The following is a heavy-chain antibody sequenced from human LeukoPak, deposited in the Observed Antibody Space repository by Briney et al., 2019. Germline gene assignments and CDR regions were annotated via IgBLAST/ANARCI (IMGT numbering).Heavy chain of an antibody. J-gene: IGHJ4*02. CDR2: ISSSGSTI. CDR3: ARGLDGAKDRKRFDY. Sequence: GGSLRLSCAASGFTFSSYEMNWVRQAPGKGLECVSYISSSGSTIYYADSVKGRFTISRDNAKNSLYLQMNSLRAEDTAVYYCARGLDGAKDRKRFDYWGQGTLVTVSS. D-gene: IGHD5-24*01. V-gene: IGHV3-48*03. CDR1: GFTFSSYE.